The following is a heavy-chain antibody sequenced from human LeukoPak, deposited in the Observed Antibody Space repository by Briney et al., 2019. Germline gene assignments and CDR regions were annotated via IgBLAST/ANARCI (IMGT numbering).Heavy chain of an antibody. Sequence: SETLSLTCAVSGVSISSSSWWSWIRQPPGKGLEWIGYIYFSGSASYNPSLKSRVTISVDRSKNQFSLKLSSVAAADTAVYYCARSYDTNFDYWGQGTLVTVSS. D-gene: IGHD3-3*01. CDR3: ARSYDTNFDY. CDR2: IYFSGSA. CDR1: GVSISSSSW. V-gene: IGHV4-61*01. J-gene: IGHJ4*02.